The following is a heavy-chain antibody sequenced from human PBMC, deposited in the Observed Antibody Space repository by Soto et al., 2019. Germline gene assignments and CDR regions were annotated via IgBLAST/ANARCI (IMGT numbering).Heavy chain of an antibody. V-gene: IGHV2-5*02. J-gene: IGHJ5*02. CDR1: GFSLTTRGVG. CDR3: AHIPNYYQYDWFDP. D-gene: IGHD3-16*01. Sequence: QITLKESGPTLVKPTQTLTLTCTFSGFSLTTRGVGVGWIRQPPGKALECLALIYWDDDKRYSPSLQSRLSIPKETSKNQVVLTMTNVDPVDTATYYCAHIPNYYQYDWFDPWGQGTLVSVSS. CDR2: IYWDDDK.